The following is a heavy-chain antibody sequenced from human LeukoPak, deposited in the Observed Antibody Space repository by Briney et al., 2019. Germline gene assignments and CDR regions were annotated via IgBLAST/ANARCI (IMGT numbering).Heavy chain of an antibody. J-gene: IGHJ5*02. CDR2: ISGSGGST. D-gene: IGHD6-6*01. Sequence: TGGSLRLSCAASGFTFSSYAMSWVRQAPGKGLEWVSAISGSGGSTYYADSVKGRFTNSRDNSKNTLYLQMNSLRAEDTAVYYCAKGEYSSSSVKFDPWGQGTLVTVSS. V-gene: IGHV3-23*01. CDR1: GFTFSSYA. CDR3: AKGEYSSSSVKFDP.